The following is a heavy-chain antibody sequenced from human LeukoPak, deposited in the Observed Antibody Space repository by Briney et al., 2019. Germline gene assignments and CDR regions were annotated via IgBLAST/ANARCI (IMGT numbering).Heavy chain of an antibody. CDR3: AKDETPDYMGLATRYGMDV. CDR1: GFTFSSYA. V-gene: IGHV3-23*01. J-gene: IGHJ6*02. CDR2: ISGSGGST. Sequence: GGSLRLSCAASGFTFSSYAMSWVRQAPGKGLEWVSAISGSGGSTYYADSVKGRFTISRDNSKNTLYLQMNSLRAEDTALYYCAKDETPDYMGLATRYGMDVWGQGTTVTVSS. D-gene: IGHD4-11*01.